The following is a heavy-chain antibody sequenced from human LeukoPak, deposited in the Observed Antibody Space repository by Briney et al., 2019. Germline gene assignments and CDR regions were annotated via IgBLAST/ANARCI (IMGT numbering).Heavy chain of an antibody. Sequence: GGSLRLSCAASGFTFSSYSMNWVRPAPGKVLEWVSSTSSSSSHIYYTDSVKGRFTIARDNAKNSLYLQMNSLRAEDTAVYYWARSDYYYGMDVWGQGTTVTVSS. CDR2: TSSSSSHI. CDR3: ARSDYYYGMDV. J-gene: IGHJ6*02. V-gene: IGHV3-21*01. CDR1: GFTFSSYS.